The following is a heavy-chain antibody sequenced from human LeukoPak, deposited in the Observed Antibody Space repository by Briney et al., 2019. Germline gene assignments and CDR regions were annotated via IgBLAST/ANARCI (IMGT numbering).Heavy chain of an antibody. Sequence: SVKVSCKASGYTFTSYGISWVRQAPGQGLEWVGGIIPVFGTVKYAQKLQGRVTITTDESTSTVYMELSSLRSEDTAVYYCARANSAYYDSGSFYSPGYWGRGTLVTVSS. D-gene: IGHD3-10*01. CDR2: IIPVFGTV. V-gene: IGHV1-69*05. CDR3: ARANSAYYDSGSFYSPGY. J-gene: IGHJ4*02. CDR1: GYTFTSYG.